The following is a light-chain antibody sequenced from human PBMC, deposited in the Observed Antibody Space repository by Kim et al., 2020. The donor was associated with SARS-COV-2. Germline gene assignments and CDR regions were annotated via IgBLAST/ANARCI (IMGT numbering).Light chain of an antibody. CDR3: QTWDSITVV. CDR1: KLGDKY. Sequence: SYELTQPPSVSVSPGQTASITCSGDKLGDKYACWYQQKSGQSPVLVIYQDTKRPSGIPERFSGSNSGNTATLTISGTQAMDEADYYCQTWDSITVVFGGGTKVTVL. J-gene: IGLJ2*01. CDR2: QDT. V-gene: IGLV3-1*01.